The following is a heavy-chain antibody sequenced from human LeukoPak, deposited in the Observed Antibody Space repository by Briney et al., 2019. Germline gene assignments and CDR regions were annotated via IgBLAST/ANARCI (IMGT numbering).Heavy chain of an antibody. V-gene: IGHV3-53*01. D-gene: IGHD2-8*02. CDR2: IYSGGST. Sequence: GGSLRLSCAASGFTVSSNYMSWVRQAPGKGLEWVSVIYSGGSTYYADSVKGRFTISRDNSKNTLYLQMNSLRAEDTAVYYCARATSLTGPFDYWGQGTLVTVPS. J-gene: IGHJ4*02. CDR3: ARATSLTGPFDY. CDR1: GFTVSSNY.